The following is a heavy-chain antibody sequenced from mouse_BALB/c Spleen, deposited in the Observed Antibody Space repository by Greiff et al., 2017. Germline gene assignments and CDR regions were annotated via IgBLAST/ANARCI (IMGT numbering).Heavy chain of an antibody. Sequence: EVKVEESGGGLVKPGGSLKLSCAASGFTFSSYAMSWVRQTPEKRLEWVASISSGGSTYYPDSVKGRFTISRDNARNILYLQMSSLRSEDTAMYYCARDPVYYYGSSLSYFDVWGAGTTVTVSS. CDR1: GFTFSSYA. D-gene: IGHD1-1*01. J-gene: IGHJ1*01. V-gene: IGHV5-6-5*01. CDR2: ISSGGST. CDR3: ARDPVYYYGSSLSYFDV.